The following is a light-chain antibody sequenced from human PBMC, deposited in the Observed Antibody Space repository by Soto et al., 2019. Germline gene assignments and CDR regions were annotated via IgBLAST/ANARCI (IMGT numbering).Light chain of an antibody. CDR1: QSIDTW. CDR2: DAS. Sequence: DIQMTQSPSTLSASVGDRITITCRVSQSIDTWLAWYQQAPGKAPNLLIYDASTLESGVPSRFSGSGSGTEFTLTISSLQPGDFATYYCQHYTGSSITFGQGMRLEIK. CDR3: QHYTGSSIT. V-gene: IGKV1-5*01. J-gene: IGKJ5*01.